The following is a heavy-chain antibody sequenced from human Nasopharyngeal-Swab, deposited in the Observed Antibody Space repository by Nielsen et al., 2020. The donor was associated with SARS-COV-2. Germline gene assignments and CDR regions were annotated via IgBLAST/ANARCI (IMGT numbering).Heavy chain of an antibody. Sequence: GGSLRLSCVGSGLTFSSYAMHWVRQAPGKGLEWVAVISYDGSNKYYADSVKGRFTISRDNSKNTLYLQMNNLRAEDTAVYYCARAKASSWYRDPFDYWGQRTLVTVSS. CDR3: ARAKASSWYRDPFDY. CDR1: GLTFSSYA. V-gene: IGHV3-30-3*01. CDR2: ISYDGSNK. D-gene: IGHD6-13*01. J-gene: IGHJ4*02.